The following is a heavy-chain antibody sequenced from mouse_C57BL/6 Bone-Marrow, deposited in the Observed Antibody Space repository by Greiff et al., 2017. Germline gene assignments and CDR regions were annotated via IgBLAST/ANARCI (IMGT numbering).Heavy chain of an antibody. J-gene: IGHJ1*03. CDR2: IYPSDSET. V-gene: IGHV1-61*01. CDR3: ARWGRSSALHSETAQATYYWYFDV. D-gene: IGHD3-2*02. CDR1: GYTFTSYW. Sequence: QVQLQQPGAELVRPGSSVKLSCKASGYTFTSYWMDWVKQRPGQGLEWIGNIYPSDSETHYNQKFKDKATLTVDKSSSTAYMQLSSLTSEDSAVYYCARWGRSSALHSETAQATYYWYFDVWGTGTTVTVSS.